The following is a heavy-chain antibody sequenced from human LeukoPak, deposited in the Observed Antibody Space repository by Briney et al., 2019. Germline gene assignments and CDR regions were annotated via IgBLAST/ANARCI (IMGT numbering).Heavy chain of an antibody. CDR1: GYTFTSYG. J-gene: IGHJ5*02. CDR3: ARGPVGAVAWWFDP. D-gene: IGHD6-19*01. CDR2: ISAYNGNT. Sequence: ASVKVSCKASGYTFTSYGISWVRQAPRQGLEWLGWISAYNGNTNYAQKLQGRVTMTTDTSTSTAYMELRSLRSDDTAVYYCARGPVGAVAWWFDPWGQGTLVTVSS. V-gene: IGHV1-18*01.